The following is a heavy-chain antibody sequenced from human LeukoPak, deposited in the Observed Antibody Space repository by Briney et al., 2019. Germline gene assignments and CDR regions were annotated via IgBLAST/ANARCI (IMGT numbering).Heavy chain of an antibody. V-gene: IGHV4-34*01. D-gene: IGHD3-16*01. CDR2: INHSGST. CDR1: GGSFSGYY. J-gene: IGHJ1*01. Sequence: SETLSLTCAVYGGSFSGYYWSWIRQPPGKGLEWIGEINHSGSTNYNPSLKSRVTISVDTSKNQFSLKLSSVTAADTAVYYCASGDYGPAFLQHWGQGTLVTVSS. CDR3: ASGDYGPAFLQH.